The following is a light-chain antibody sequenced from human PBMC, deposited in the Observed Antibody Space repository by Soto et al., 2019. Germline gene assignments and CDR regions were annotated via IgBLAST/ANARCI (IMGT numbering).Light chain of an antibody. Sequence: DIQVTQSPSSLSASVGDRVTIICQASQDIQKYLKWYQHKPGKAPKLLIHDAVYLETGVTSRFSGSGSGTRFTLTISSLQPEDIATYYCQEFEDVPPHTFGGGTKVEIK. J-gene: IGKJ4*01. CDR1: QDIQKY. CDR3: QEFEDVPPHT. V-gene: IGKV1-33*01. CDR2: DAV.